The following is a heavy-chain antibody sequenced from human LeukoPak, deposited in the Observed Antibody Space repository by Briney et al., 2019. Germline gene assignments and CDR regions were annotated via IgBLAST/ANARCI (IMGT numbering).Heavy chain of an antibody. V-gene: IGHV4-39*07. D-gene: IGHD3-22*01. CDR1: SGSISTSNYY. CDR3: ASYITTAYYYYMDV. Sequence: SETLSLTCTVSSGSISTSNYYWGWVRQPPGKALEWIGNIFYSGSTYYSPSLKSRVTISLDTSRNQFSLKLNSVTAADTAVYYCASYITTAYYYYMDVWGKGTTVTVSS. J-gene: IGHJ6*03. CDR2: IFYSGST.